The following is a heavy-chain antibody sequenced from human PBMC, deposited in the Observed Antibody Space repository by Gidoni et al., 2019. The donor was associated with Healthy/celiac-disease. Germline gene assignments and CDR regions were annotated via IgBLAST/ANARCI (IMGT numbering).Heavy chain of an antibody. V-gene: IGHV2-26*01. J-gene: IGHJ5*02. CDR3: AGSGGSPNWFDP. D-gene: IGHD2-15*01. Sequence: QVTLKESGPVLVKPTETLTLTCTASGFSLSNARMGVSWIRQPPGKALEWLAHIFSNDEKSYSTSLKSRLTISKDTSKSQVVLTMTNMDPVDTATYYCAGSGGSPNWFDPWGQGTLVTVSS. CDR2: IFSNDEK. CDR1: GFSLSNARMG.